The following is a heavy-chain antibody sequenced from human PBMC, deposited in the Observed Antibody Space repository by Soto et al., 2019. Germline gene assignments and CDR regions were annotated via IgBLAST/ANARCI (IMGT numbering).Heavy chain of an antibody. D-gene: IGHD4-17*01. V-gene: IGHV3-43D*04. J-gene: IGHJ6*04. CDR2: INWDGDET. Sequence: EMQLVESGGIVVQPGGSLRLSCAASGFTFDDYAMWWVRQAPGKGLEWVSLINWDGDETYYADSVKGRFTISRDNTNNSVDLQMSSLRTEDAALYYCAKGATVTTQYQYYAVDVWGEGTTVTVSS. CDR1: GFTFDDYA. CDR3: AKGATVTTQYQYYAVDV.